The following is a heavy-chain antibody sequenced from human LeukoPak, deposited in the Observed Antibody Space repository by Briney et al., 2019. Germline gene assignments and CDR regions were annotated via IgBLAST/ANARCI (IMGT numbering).Heavy chain of an antibody. CDR2: IYTSGST. V-gene: IGHV4-4*07. J-gene: IGHJ4*02. CDR1: GGSISSYY. CDR3: ARLYYYDSSGYPLFDY. D-gene: IGHD3-22*01. Sequence: PSETLSLTCTVSGGSISSYYWSWIRQPAGKGLEWIGRIYTSGSTSYNPSLKSRVTMSVDTSKNQFSLKLSSVTAADTAVYYCARLYYYDSSGYPLFDYWGQGTLVTVSS.